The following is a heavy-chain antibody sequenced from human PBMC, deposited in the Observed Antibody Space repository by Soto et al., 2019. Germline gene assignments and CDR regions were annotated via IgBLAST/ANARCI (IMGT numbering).Heavy chain of an antibody. CDR3: ARVYGDLKYFQH. CDR2: INHSGST. CDR1: GVSFSGYY. J-gene: IGHJ1*01. V-gene: IGHV4-34*01. D-gene: IGHD4-17*01. Sequence: SETLSLTCAVYGVSFSGYYWSWIRQPPGKGLEWIGEINHSGSTNYNPSLKSRVTISVDTSKNQFSLKLSSVTAADTAVYYCARVYGDLKYFQHWGQGTLVTVSS.